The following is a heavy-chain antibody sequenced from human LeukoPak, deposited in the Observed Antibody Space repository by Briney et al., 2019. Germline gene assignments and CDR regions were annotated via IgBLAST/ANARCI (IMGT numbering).Heavy chain of an antibody. D-gene: IGHD3-10*01. CDR2: IKQDGSNK. J-gene: IGHJ6*02. V-gene: IGHV3-7*01. CDR3: AKDMSVVLDYYGSVPYYYYYGMDV. CDR1: GFTFSSYW. Sequence: GGSLRLSCAASGFTFSSYWMSWVRQAPGKGLEWVANIKQDGSNKYYADSVKGRFTISRDNSKNTLYLQMNSLRAEDTAVYYCAKDMSVVLDYYGSVPYYYYYGMDVWGQGTTVTVSS.